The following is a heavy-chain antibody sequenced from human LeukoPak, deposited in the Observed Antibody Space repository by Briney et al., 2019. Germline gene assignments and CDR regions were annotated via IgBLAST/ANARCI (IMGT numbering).Heavy chain of an antibody. CDR3: ARTGYCSSTSCYRRFDP. D-gene: IGHD2-2*01. V-gene: IGHV4-39*07. CDR1: GGSISSSSYY. CDR2: IYYSGST. J-gene: IGHJ5*02. Sequence: PSETLSLTCTVSGGSISSSSYYWGWIRQPPGKGLEWIGSIYYSGSTYYNPSLKSRVTISVDTSKNQFSLKLSSVTAADTAVYYCARTGYCSSTSCYRRFDPWGQGTLVTVSS.